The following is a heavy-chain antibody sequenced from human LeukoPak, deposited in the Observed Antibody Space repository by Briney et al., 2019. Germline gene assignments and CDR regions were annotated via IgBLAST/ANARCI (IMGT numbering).Heavy chain of an antibody. CDR1: GYTFTSYG. Sequence: ASVKVSCKASGYTFTSYGISWVRQAPGQGLEWMGWISAYNGNTNYAQKLQGRVTMTTDTSTRTAYMELRSLRSDDTAVYYVARGGGGDYANWFDPWGQGTLVTVSS. V-gene: IGHV1-18*01. D-gene: IGHD4-17*01. CDR3: ARGGGGDYANWFDP. CDR2: ISAYNGNT. J-gene: IGHJ5*02.